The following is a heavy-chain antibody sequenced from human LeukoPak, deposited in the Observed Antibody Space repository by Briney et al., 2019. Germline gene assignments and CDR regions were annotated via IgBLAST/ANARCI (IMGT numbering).Heavy chain of an antibody. CDR1: GFTFSSYE. J-gene: IGHJ4*02. CDR2: ISSSGSII. V-gene: IGHV3-48*03. Sequence: GGSLRLSCAASGFTFSSYEMNWVRQAPGKGLEWVSYISSSGSIIYYADSVKGRFTISRDNAKNSLYLQMNSLRAEDTAVYYCARGRETWIWECGEFDYWGQGTLVTVSS. CDR3: ARGRETWIWECGEFDY. D-gene: IGHD5-12*01.